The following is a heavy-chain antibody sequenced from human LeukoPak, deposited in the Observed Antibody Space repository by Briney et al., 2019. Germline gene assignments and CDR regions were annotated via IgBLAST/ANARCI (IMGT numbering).Heavy chain of an antibody. CDR3: ARDPNDYGDYVKNFYYYMDV. Sequence: ASVKVSCKASGDTFVSYGISWVRQAPGQGLEWMGWVSLYNDNTNYAQNFQGRLTMTTDTPTTTGYMELGSLRSDDTAVYFCARDPNDYGDYVKNFYYYMDVWGKGTTVTVSS. CDR2: VSLYNDNT. J-gene: IGHJ6*03. D-gene: IGHD4-17*01. V-gene: IGHV1-18*01. CDR1: GDTFVSYG.